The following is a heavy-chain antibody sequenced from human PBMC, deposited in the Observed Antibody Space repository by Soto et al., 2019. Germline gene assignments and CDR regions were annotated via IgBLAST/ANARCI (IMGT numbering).Heavy chain of an antibody. V-gene: IGHV4-31*03. CDR1: GGSIISGGYY. CDR2: IYYSGST. CDR3: ASSRGDLYYDSSGYYPY. D-gene: IGHD3-22*01. Sequence: SETLSLTCTVSGGSIISGGYYFICIRQHPWKGLELIGYIYYSGSTYYNPSLKSRVTISVDTSKNQFSLKLSSVTAADTAVYYCASSRGDLYYDSSGYYPYWGQGTLVTVSS. J-gene: IGHJ4*02.